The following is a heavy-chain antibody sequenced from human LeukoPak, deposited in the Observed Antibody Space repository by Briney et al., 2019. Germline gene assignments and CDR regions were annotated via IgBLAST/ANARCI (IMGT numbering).Heavy chain of an antibody. CDR1: GFTFNSYS. J-gene: IGHJ4*02. CDR2: ISSSSGYI. CDR3: ARDSGYCSSTGCYVHYFDY. V-gene: IGHV3-21*01. D-gene: IGHD2-2*01. Sequence: GGSLRLSCAASGFTFNSYSMNWFRQTPGKGLEWVSSISSSSGYINYADSVKGRFTVSRDNAKNSLYLQMNSLRAEDTAVYYCARDSGYCSSTGCYVHYFDYWGQGTLVTVSS.